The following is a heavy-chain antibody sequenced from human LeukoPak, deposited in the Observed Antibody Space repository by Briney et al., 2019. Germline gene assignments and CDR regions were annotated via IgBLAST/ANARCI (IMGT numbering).Heavy chain of an antibody. V-gene: IGHV4-39*07. Sequence: PSQTLSLTCTVSGGSISSSSYYWGWIRQPPGKGLEWIGSIYYSGSTYYNPSLKSRVTMSVDTSKHQFSLKLSSVTAADTAVYYCARVGIAVAGHWGQGTLVTVSS. CDR2: IYYSGST. J-gene: IGHJ4*02. CDR3: ARVGIAVAGH. D-gene: IGHD6-19*01. CDR1: GGSISSSSYY.